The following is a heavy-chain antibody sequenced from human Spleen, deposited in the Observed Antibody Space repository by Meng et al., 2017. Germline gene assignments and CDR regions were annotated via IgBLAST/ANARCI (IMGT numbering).Heavy chain of an antibody. Sequence: GESLKISCAASGFTVSHNYMSWIRQAPGKGLEWVSYISSSGSTIYYADSVEGRFTISRDNSKSTLYLQMDSLRAEDTAVYYCANGGGIGWRNWGQGTLVTVSS. D-gene: IGHD6-19*01. CDR2: ISSSGSTI. CDR1: GFTVSHNY. J-gene: IGHJ4*02. V-gene: IGHV3-11*01. CDR3: ANGGGIGWRN.